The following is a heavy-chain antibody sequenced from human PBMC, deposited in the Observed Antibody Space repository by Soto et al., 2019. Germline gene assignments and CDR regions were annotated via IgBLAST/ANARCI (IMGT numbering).Heavy chain of an antibody. CDR2: INHSGST. V-gene: IGHV4-34*01. CDR1: GGSFSGYY. Sequence: SETLSLTCAVYGGSFSGYYWSWIRQPPGKGLEWIGEINHSGSTNYNPSLKSRVTISVDTSKNQFSLKLSSVTAADTAVYYCARGGLGDDAFDIWGQGTMVTVSS. CDR3: ARGGLGDDAFDI. D-gene: IGHD3-16*01. J-gene: IGHJ3*02.